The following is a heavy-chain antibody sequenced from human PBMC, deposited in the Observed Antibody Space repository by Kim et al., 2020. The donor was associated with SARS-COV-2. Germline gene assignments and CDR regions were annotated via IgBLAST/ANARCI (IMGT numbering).Heavy chain of an antibody. D-gene: IGHD2-15*01. V-gene: IGHV3-66*01. CDR2: IYSGGST. CDR1: GFTVSSNY. CDR3: AIDRLGYCSGGSCYSGWFDP. J-gene: IGHJ5*02. Sequence: GGSLRLSCAASGFTVSSNYMSWVRQAPGKGLDLVSVIYSGGSTYYADSVKGRFTISRDNSKNTLYLQMNSLGAEDTAVYYCAIDRLGYCSGGSCYSGWFDPWGQGTLVTVSS.